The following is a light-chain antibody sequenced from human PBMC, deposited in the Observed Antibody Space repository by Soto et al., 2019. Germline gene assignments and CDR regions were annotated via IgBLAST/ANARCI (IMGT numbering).Light chain of an antibody. CDR2: DAS. CDR3: QQYGSSPIT. Sequence: EIVFTQSPGTLSFSPGERATLTCRASQSVSSSTYLAWYQQKPGQAPRLLIYDASSRATGIPDRFSGSGSGKDFTLTIGRLEPEDFAVYYCQQYGSSPITFGQGTRLEIK. J-gene: IGKJ5*01. V-gene: IGKV3-20*01. CDR1: QSVSSSTY.